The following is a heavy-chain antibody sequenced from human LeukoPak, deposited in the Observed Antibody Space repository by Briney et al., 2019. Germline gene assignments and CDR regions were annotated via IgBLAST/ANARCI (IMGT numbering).Heavy chain of an antibody. J-gene: IGHJ3*02. CDR3: ARVLPSGGGDAFDI. Sequence: GGSLRLSCAASGFTFSSYDMHWVRQATGKGLEWVSAIDTAGDTYYPGSVKGRFTISRENAKNSLYLQMNSLRAGDTAVYYRARVLPSGGGDAFDIWGQGTMVTVSS. V-gene: IGHV3-13*01. CDR2: IDTAGDT. CDR1: GFTFSSYD. D-gene: IGHD4-23*01.